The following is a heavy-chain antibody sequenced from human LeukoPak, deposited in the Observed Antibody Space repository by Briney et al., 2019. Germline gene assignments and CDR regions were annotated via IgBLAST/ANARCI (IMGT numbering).Heavy chain of an antibody. J-gene: IGHJ4*02. CDR1: GYTFTGYY. D-gene: IGHD3-22*01. CDR3: ARGPRYYYDSSGYIDY. V-gene: IGHV1-2*02. CDR2: INPNSGGT. Sequence: GESLKISCKGSGYTFTGYYMHWVRQAPGQGLEWMGWINPNSGGTNFARKLQGRVTITRDTSASTAYMELSSLRSEDMAVYYCARGPRYYYDSSGYIDYWGQGTLVTVSS.